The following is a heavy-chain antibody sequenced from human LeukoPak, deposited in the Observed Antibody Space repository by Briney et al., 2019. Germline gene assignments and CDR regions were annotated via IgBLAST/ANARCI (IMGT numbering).Heavy chain of an antibody. CDR1: GFTFSSYA. D-gene: IGHD2-8*01. CDR3: ARDSLPIVLMVYALDY. CDR2: ISYDGSNK. V-gene: IGHV3-30-3*01. Sequence: GGSLRLSCAASGFTFSSYAMHWVRQAPGKGLEWVAVISYDGSNKYYADSVKGRFTISRDNSKNTLYLQMNSLRAEDTAVYYCARDSLPIVLMVYALDYWGQGTLVTVSS. J-gene: IGHJ4*02.